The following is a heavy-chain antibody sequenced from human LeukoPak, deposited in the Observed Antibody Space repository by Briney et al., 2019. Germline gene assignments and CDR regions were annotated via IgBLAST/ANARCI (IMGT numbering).Heavy chain of an antibody. D-gene: IGHD3-22*01. CDR1: GGTFSSYA. CDR3: ARELKIVVVITFGY. J-gene: IGHJ4*02. V-gene: IGHV1-2*02. CDR2: INPNSGGT. Sequence: ASVKVSCKASGGTFSSYAISWVRQAPGQGLEWMGWINPNSGGTNYAQKFQGRVTMTRDTSISTAYMELSRLRSDDTAVYYCARELKIVVVITFGYWGQGTLVTVSS.